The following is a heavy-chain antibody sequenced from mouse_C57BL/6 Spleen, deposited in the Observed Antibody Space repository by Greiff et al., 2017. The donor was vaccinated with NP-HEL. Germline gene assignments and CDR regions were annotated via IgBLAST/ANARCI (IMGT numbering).Heavy chain of an antibody. CDR1: GYTFTSYG. V-gene: IGHV1-81*01. Sequence: VMLVESGAELARPGASVKLSCKASGYTFTSYGISWVKQRTGQGLEWIGEIYPRSGNTYYNEKFKGKATLTADKSSSTAYMELRSLASEDSAVYFCARGGANWDWYFDVWGTGTTVTVSS. J-gene: IGHJ1*03. CDR3: ARGGANWDWYFDV. CDR2: IYPRSGNT. D-gene: IGHD4-1*01.